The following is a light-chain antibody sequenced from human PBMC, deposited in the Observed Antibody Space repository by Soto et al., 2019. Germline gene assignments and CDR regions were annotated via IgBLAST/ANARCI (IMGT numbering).Light chain of an antibody. CDR1: QAIYSY. CDR2: GAS. CDR3: QQLNSQPRT. V-gene: IGKV1-9*01. J-gene: IGKJ2*01. Sequence: DIQLTQSPFFLSASVGDRVTISCRASQAIYSYLAWYQQKPGKAPKLLIFGASKLQSGVPSRFSGSGSGTEFTLTISSLQPEDFATYHCQQLNSQPRTFGQGTKLEIK.